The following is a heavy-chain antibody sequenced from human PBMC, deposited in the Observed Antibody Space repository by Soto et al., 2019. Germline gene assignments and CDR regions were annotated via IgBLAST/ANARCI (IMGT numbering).Heavy chain of an antibody. CDR3: ARERGYCSGGSCPVDY. J-gene: IGHJ4*02. CDR1: GTSFTTYY. V-gene: IGHV4-4*08. D-gene: IGHD2-15*01. Sequence: SETLSLTCSVSGTSFTTYYWSWIRQPPGKGLEWIGYIFYSGHLKYNPSLKSRVIISVDTSKNQFSLKLSSVTAADTAVYYCARERGYCSGGSCPVDYWGQGPLVTVSS. CDR2: IFYSGHL.